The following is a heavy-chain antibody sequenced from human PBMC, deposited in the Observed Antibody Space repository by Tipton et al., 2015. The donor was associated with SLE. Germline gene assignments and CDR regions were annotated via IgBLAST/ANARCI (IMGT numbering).Heavy chain of an antibody. J-gene: IGHJ6*02. CDR3: ARGLPTASIYYSGLDD. D-gene: IGHD2-2*01. CDR1: GASISTFY. V-gene: IGHV4-59*01. Sequence: TLSLTCTVSGASISTFYWSWIRQSPGKGLERIGYVFYSGSANYSPSLKSRVTLSVDTSKNHVSLTLTSVTAADTAMYYCARGLPTASIYYSGLDDWDVGTTVTVSS. CDR2: VFYSGSA.